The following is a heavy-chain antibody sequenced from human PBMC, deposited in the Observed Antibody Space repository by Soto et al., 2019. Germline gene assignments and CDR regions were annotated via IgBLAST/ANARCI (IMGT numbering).Heavy chain of an antibody. CDR3: AKVDHLGAT. CDR2: ISYDGSNK. J-gene: IGHJ4*02. CDR1: GFTFSSYG. V-gene: IGHV3-30*18. D-gene: IGHD1-26*01. Sequence: QVQLVESGGGVVQPGRSLRLSCAASGFTFSSYGMHWVRQAPGKGLEWVAVISYDGSNKYYADSVKGRFTISRDNSKNTLYLQMNSRRAEDTAVYYCAKVDHLGATWGQGTLVTVSS.